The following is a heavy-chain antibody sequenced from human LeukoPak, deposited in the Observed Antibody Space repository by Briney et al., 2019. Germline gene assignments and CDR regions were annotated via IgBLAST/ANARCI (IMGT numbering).Heavy chain of an antibody. CDR3: AYPGVAVAGTY. V-gene: IGHV3-48*01. D-gene: IGHD6-19*01. Sequence: PGGSLRLSCAASGFTFSSYSMNWARQAPGKGLEWVSYISSSSSTIYYADSVKGRFTISRDNAKNSLYLQMNSLRAEDTAVYYCAYPGVAVAGTYWGQGTLVTVSS. CDR1: GFTFSSYS. J-gene: IGHJ4*02. CDR2: ISSSSSTI.